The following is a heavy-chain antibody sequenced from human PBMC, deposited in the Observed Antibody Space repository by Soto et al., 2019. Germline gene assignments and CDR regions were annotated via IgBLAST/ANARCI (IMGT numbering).Heavy chain of an antibody. CDR2: ISYDGSNK. CDR3: AKGINWNYEGYFQH. J-gene: IGHJ1*01. Sequence: GSLRLSCAASGFTFSSYGMHWVRQAPGKGLEWVAVISYDGSNKYYADSVKGRFTISRDNSKNTLYLQMNSLRAEDTAVYYCAKGINWNYEGYFQHWGQGTLVTVSS. V-gene: IGHV3-30*18. D-gene: IGHD1-7*01. CDR1: GFTFSSYG.